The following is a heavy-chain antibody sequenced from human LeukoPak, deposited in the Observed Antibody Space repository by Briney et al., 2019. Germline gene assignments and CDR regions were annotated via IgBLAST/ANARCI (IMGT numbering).Heavy chain of an antibody. CDR1: GFTFDDYG. V-gene: IGHV3-23*01. D-gene: IGHD5-18*01. J-gene: IGHJ4*02. CDR3: AKDRRHSYGFGD. Sequence: GGSLRLSCAASGFTFDDYGMSWARQAPGKGLEWVSAISGSGGSTYYADSVKGRFTISRDNSKNTLYLQMNSLRAEDTAVYYCAKDRRHSYGFGDWGQGTLVTVSS. CDR2: ISGSGGST.